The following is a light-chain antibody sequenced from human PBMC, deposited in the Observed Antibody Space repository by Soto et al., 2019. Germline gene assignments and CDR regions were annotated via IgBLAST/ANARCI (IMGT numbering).Light chain of an antibody. CDR1: QSVSSS. CDR2: DAS. V-gene: IGKV3-11*01. J-gene: IGKJ4*01. CDR3: QHRSTWPPLT. Sequence: EIVLTQSPATLSLSPGERASLSCRASQSVSSSLAWYQQKPGQSPRLLIYDASNRATGIPARFSGSGSATDFTLTISSLDPEDVAVYYCQHRSTWPPLTFGGGTKVEIK.